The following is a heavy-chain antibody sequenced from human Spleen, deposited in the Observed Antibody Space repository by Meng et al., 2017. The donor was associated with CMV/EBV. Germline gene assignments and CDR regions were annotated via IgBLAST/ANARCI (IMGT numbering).Heavy chain of an antibody. CDR3: AKGGCTRPTCYCNC. V-gene: IGHV3-23*01. Sequence: GESLKISCAASGFTFSDYAMSWVRQAPGKGLEWVSSISGSDGSTLYADSVKGRFTISRDNSKNTVYLQMNRLRAEDTAVYYCAKGGCTRPTCYCNCWGQGSLVTVSS. CDR1: GFTFSDYA. CDR2: ISGSDGST. J-gene: IGHJ4*02. D-gene: IGHD2-2*01.